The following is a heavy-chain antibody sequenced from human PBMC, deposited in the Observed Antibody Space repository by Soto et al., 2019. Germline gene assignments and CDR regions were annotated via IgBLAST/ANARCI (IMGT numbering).Heavy chain of an antibody. CDR2: ISAYNGNT. J-gene: IGHJ5*02. Sequence: QVQLVQSGAEVKKPGASVKVSCKASGYTCTSYGITWVRQAPGQGLEWMGWISAYNGNTNYAQKLQGRVTMTTDTSTSTAYIELRSLRSDDTAVYDCARDEAADDNWFDPWGQGTLVTVSS. V-gene: IGHV1-18*01. D-gene: IGHD6-13*01. CDR3: ARDEAADDNWFDP. CDR1: GYTCTSYG.